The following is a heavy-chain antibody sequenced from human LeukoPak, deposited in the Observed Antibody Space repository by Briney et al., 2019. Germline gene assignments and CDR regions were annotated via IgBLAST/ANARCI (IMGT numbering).Heavy chain of an antibody. J-gene: IGHJ4*02. V-gene: IGHV1-18*01. CDR3: AKVVDYDILTGYYPPDY. CDR1: GYTFTSYG. CDR2: ISAYNGNT. Sequence: GASVKVSCKASGYTFTSYGISWVRQAPGQGLEWMGWISAYNGNTNYAQKLQGRVTMTTDTSTSTAYMELRSLRSDDTAVYYCAKVVDYDILTGYYPPDYWGQGTLVTVSS. D-gene: IGHD3-9*01.